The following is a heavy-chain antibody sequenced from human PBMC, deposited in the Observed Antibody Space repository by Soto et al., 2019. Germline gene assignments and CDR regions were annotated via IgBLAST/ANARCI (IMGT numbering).Heavy chain of an antibody. V-gene: IGHV4-39*01. CDR1: EGSSTISSFH. J-gene: IGHJ4*02. CDR2: IFHTGAT. D-gene: IGHD1-26*01. Sequence: LETMRVPRSVAEGSSTISSFHWVWISQPPGKGLEWIGHIFHTGATYYNPTLKSRLRMSVDTPKNQFSLNLSSVTATDTAVYYCARRRIVPTTNFDYWGKGTLVTVSS. CDR3: ARRRIVPTTNFDY.